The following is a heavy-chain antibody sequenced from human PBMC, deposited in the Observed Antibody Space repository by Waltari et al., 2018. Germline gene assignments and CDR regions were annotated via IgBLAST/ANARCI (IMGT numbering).Heavy chain of an antibody. CDR1: GDSISNDNYH. CDR3: TTEYSSSSAY. D-gene: IGHD6-6*01. Sequence: QLQLQELGPGLVKPSETLSLTCTVSGDSISNDNYHWAWVRQPPGKGLEWIGSIYYNENTYYSPSLKSRVTISVDTSKNQFSLRLSSVTAADTAVYYCTTEYSSSSAYWGQGTLVTVSS. CDR2: IYYNENT. J-gene: IGHJ4*02. V-gene: IGHV4-39*02.